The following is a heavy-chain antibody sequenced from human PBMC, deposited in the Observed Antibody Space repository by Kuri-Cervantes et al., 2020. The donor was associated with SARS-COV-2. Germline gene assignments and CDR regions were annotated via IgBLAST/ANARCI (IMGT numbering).Heavy chain of an antibody. CDR2: ISYDGSNK. J-gene: IGHJ3*02. V-gene: IGHV3-30*04. CDR3: ARGLAIFGVRNAFDI. Sequence: GESLKISCAASGFTFRSCAMHWVRQAPGKGLEWVAVISYDGSNKYYADSVKGRFTISRDNSKNTLYLQMNSLRAEDAAVYYCARGLAIFGVRNAFDIWGQGTMVTVSS. CDR1: GFTFRSCA. D-gene: IGHD3-3*01.